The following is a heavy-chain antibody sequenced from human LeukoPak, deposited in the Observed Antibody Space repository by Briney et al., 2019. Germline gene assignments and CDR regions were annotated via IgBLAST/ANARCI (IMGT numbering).Heavy chain of an antibody. J-gene: IGHJ3*02. CDR1: GGIFTTYA. D-gene: IGHD2-15*01. Sequence: SVKVSCKASGGIFTTYAINWVRQAPGQGLEWMGRTIPIFGSTNYAQKFQRRATITAGKSTSTAYMELSSLRSEDTAMYYCARDSPIPNPDCTGGTCLPMGGPFDIWGQGTMVTVSS. CDR3: ARDSPIPNPDCTGGTCLPMGGPFDI. V-gene: IGHV1-69*06. CDR2: TIPIFGST.